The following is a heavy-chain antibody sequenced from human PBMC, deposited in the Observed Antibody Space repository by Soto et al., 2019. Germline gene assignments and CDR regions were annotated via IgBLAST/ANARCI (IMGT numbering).Heavy chain of an antibody. Sequence: VGSLRLSCAASGFTFSSYSMNWVRQAPGKGLEWVSSISSSSSYIYYADSVKGRFTISRDNAKNSLYLQMNSLRAEDTAVYYCVRGPIVVVPAAIDYYYYGMDVWGQGTTVTVSS. CDR3: VRGPIVVVPAAIDYYYYGMDV. D-gene: IGHD2-2*02. J-gene: IGHJ6*02. V-gene: IGHV3-21*01. CDR2: ISSSSSYI. CDR1: GFTFSSYS.